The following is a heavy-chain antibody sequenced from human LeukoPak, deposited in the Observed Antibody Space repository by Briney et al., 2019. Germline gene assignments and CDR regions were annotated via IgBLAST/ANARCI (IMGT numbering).Heavy chain of an antibody. CDR2: INPSGDST. V-gene: IGHV1-46*01. D-gene: IGHD2-21*02. Sequence: ASVKVSCKASGYTFTSYYMHWVRQAPGQGLEWMGIINPSGDSTSYAQKFQGRVTMTRDTSTSTVYMELSSLRSEDTAVYYCAREGQTYCGGDCSSPVDYWGQGTLVTVSS. J-gene: IGHJ4*02. CDR1: GYTFTSYY. CDR3: AREGQTYCGGDCSSPVDY.